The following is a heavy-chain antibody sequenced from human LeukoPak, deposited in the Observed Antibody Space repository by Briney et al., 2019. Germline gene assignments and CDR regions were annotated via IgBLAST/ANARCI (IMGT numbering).Heavy chain of an antibody. CDR2: ISINTDT. CDR1: GIAVIGNY. V-gene: IGHV3-53*01. Sequence: RGSLTLSCAASGIAVIGNYMSWVRQPPGKGLEWVSFISINTDTFYADSVRGRFTISRDSSKNTLFLQMNSLRDEDSAVYYCAIAQSWDELFDSWGQGTLVTVSS. CDR3: AIAQSWDELFDS. J-gene: IGHJ4*02. D-gene: IGHD1-26*01.